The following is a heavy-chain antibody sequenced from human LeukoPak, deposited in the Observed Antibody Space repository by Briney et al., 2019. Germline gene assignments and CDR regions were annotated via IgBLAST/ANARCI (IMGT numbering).Heavy chain of an antibody. D-gene: IGHD4-17*01. CDR1: GGSISSGDYY. V-gene: IGHV4-30-4*08. CDR3: AKTTVTTSGILFDY. CDR2: IYYSGST. Sequence: SQTLSLTCNVSGGSISSGDYYWSWIRQPPGKGLEWIGYIYYSGSTYYNPSLKSRVTISVDTSKNQFSLKLSSVTAADTAVYYCAKTTVTTSGILFDYWGQGTLVTVSS. J-gene: IGHJ4*02.